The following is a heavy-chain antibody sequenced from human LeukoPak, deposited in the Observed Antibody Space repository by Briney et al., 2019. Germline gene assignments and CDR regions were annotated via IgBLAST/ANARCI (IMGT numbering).Heavy chain of an antibody. D-gene: IGHD3-3*01. CDR1: GFTFISYA. J-gene: IGHJ4*02. Sequence: PRGSLRLSCAASGFTFISYAMTWVRQAPGKGLEWVSGISRSGGSTYYADSVKGRFTISRDNSKNTLYLQMNSLRAEDTTVYYCAKDFGVVIHYFDYWGQGTLVTVSS. V-gene: IGHV3-23*01. CDR3: AKDFGVVIHYFDY. CDR2: ISRSGGST.